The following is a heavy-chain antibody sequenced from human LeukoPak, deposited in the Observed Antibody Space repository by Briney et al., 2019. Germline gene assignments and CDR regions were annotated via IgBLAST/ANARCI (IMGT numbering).Heavy chain of an antibody. V-gene: IGHV4-34*01. D-gene: IGHD3-22*01. CDR3: ARRGYYGGNWFDP. CDR1: GGSFSGYY. Sequence: PSETLSLTCAVYGGSFSGYYWSWIRQPPGKGLEWIGEINHSGSTNYNPSLKSRVTISVDTSKNQFSLKLSSVTAADTAVYYCARRGYYGGNWFDPWGQGTLVTVSS. CDR2: INHSGST. J-gene: IGHJ5*02.